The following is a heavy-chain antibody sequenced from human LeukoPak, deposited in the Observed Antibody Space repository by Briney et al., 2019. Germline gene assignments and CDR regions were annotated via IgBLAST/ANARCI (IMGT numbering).Heavy chain of an antibody. CDR3: ARESRRPEWSPNASDAFDI. J-gene: IGHJ3*02. Sequence: ASVKVSCKASGYTFTSYYMHWVRQAPGRGVEWMVIINPSGGRTSYAQKFNGRVTMTRDTSTSTVYMEMRSLRSEDTAVYSCARESRRPEWSPNASDAFDIWGQGTMVTVSS. CDR2: INPSGGRT. CDR1: GYTFTSYY. V-gene: IGHV1-46*01. D-gene: IGHD3-3*01.